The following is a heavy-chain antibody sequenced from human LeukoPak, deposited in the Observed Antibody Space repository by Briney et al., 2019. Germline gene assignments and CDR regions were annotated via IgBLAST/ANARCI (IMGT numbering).Heavy chain of an antibody. V-gene: IGHV4-34*01. D-gene: IGHD3-22*01. J-gene: IGHJ4*02. Sequence: SETLSLTCAVYGGSFSGYYWSWIRQPPGKGLEWIGEIYHSGSTNYNPSLKSRVTISVDKSKNQFSLKLSSVTAADTAVYYCARVTQDYYDSSGYSFDYWGQGTLVTVSS. CDR3: ARVTQDYYDSSGYSFDY. CDR1: GGSFSGYY. CDR2: IYHSGST.